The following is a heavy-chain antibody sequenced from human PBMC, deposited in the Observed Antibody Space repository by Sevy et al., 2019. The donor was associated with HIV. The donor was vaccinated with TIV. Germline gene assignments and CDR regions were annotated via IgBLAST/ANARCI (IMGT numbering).Heavy chain of an antibody. CDR2: ISYDGSNK. D-gene: IGHD5-12*01. J-gene: IGHJ6*02. CDR3: AKDQATSMDV. Sequence: GGSLRLSCAASGFPFSTYALHWVRQAPGNGLEWVAVISYDGSNKYYADSVKGRFTISRDNSKNTLYLQMNSLRAEDTAVYYCAKDQATSMDVWGQGTTVTVSS. CDR1: GFPFSTYA. V-gene: IGHV3-30-3*01.